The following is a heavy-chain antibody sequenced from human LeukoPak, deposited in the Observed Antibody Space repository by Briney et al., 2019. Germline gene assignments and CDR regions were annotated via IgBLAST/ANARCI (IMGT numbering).Heavy chain of an antibody. CDR3: ARGDTTSGSGFDY. Sequence: ASVKVSCKASGYTFTGYYMHWVRQAPGQGLEWMGRINPNSGGTNYAQKFQGRVTMTRDTPISTAYMELSRLRSDDTAVYYCARGDTTSGSGFDYWGQGTLVTVSS. D-gene: IGHD3-10*01. V-gene: IGHV1-2*06. CDR2: INPNSGGT. J-gene: IGHJ4*02. CDR1: GYTFTGYY.